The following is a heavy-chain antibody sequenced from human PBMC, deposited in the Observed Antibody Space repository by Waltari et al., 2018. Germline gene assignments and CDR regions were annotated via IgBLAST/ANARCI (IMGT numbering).Heavy chain of an antibody. D-gene: IGHD3-22*01. Sequence: QVQLQESGPGLVKPSETLSLTCTVSGGSISPYYWSWIRQPAGKGLEWIGRIYTSGSTNDNPALKSRVTMSVDTSKNQFSLKLSSVTAADTAIYYCARVVNYYDSSGWGYYYDYWGQGTLVTVSS. CDR2: IYTSGST. J-gene: IGHJ4*02. CDR1: GGSISPYY. CDR3: ARVVNYYDSSGWGYYYDY. V-gene: IGHV4-4*07.